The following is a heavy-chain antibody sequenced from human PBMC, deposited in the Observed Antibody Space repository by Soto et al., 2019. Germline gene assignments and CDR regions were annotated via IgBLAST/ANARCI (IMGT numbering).Heavy chain of an antibody. CDR2: ISGSGGST. CDR1: GFTFSSYA. D-gene: IGHD6-6*01. V-gene: IGHV3-23*01. Sequence: GGSLRLSCAASGFTFSSYAMSWVRQAPGKGLEWVSAISGSGGSTYYADSVKGRFTISRDNSKNTLYLQMNSLRAEDTAVYYCAKSSSSFYYYYYYMDVWGKGTTVTVSS. CDR3: AKSSSSFYYYYYYMDV. J-gene: IGHJ6*03.